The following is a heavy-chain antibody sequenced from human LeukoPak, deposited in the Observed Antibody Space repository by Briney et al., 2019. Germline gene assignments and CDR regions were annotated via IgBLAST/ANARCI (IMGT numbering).Heavy chain of an antibody. CDR3: ARVGFRGRWLQLSLVY. D-gene: IGHD5-24*01. CDR1: GYTFTSYD. V-gene: IGHV1-8*01. J-gene: IGHJ4*02. Sequence: ASVKVSCKASGYTFTSYDINWVRQATGQGLEWRGWMNPNSGNTGYAQKFQGRVTMTRNTSISTAYMELSSLRSEDTAVYYCARVGFRGRWLQLSLVYWGQGTLVTVSS. CDR2: MNPNSGNT.